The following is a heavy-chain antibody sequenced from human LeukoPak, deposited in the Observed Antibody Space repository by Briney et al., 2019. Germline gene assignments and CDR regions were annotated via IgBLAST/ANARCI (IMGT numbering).Heavy chain of an antibody. J-gene: IGHJ4*02. CDR3: AKVGKSVYSSGDY. D-gene: IGHD6-19*01. CDR2: ISGSGGST. Sequence: PGGSLRLSCAASGFTFSSYAMSWVRQAPGKGLEWVSAISGSGGSTYYADSVKGRFTISRDNSKNTLYLQMNSLRAEDTAIYYCAKVGKSVYSSGDYWGQGTLVTVSS. V-gene: IGHV3-23*01. CDR1: GFTFSSYA.